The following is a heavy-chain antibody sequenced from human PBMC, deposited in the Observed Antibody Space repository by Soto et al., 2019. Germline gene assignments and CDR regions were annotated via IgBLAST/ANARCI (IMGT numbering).Heavy chain of an antibody. D-gene: IGHD3-22*01. CDR1: GFTFSSYA. V-gene: IGHV3-23*01. CDR3: AKGTSYYYDSSGYGVFDY. J-gene: IGHJ4*02. CDR2: ISGSGGST. Sequence: EVQLLESGGGLVQPGGSLRLSCAASGFTFSSYAMSWVRQAPGKGLEWVSAISGSGGSTYYADSVKGRFTIARDNSNNPLYLQMNSLRAEDTAVYYCAKGTSYYYDSSGYGVFDYWGQGTLVTVSS.